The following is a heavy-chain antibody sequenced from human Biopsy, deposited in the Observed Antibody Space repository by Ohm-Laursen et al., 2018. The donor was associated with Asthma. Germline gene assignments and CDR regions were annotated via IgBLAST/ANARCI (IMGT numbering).Heavy chain of an antibody. CDR1: GFSFSDYY. D-gene: IGHD6-25*01. V-gene: IGHV3-11*01. CDR3: ARVFESSEWGPFYHFGLDV. CDR2: ISSSGSTT. Sequence: SLRLSCAASGFSFSDYYMTWMRQAPGKGLEWVSSISSSGSTTYPAESVEDRFTISRDNAQKSLFLQMGSLRAEDTAIYYCARVFESSEWGPFYHFGLDVWGQGTTVAVSS. J-gene: IGHJ6*02.